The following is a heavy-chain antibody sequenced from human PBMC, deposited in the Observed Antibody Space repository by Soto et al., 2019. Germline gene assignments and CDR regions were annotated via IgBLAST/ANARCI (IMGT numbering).Heavy chain of an antibody. CDR2: IYASRTT. D-gene: IGHD3-3*01. CDR1: GASISNYY. CDR3: ARESRSELGAVEY. V-gene: IGHV4-4*07. J-gene: IGHJ4*02. Sequence: QVRLQESGPGLVKPSETLSLTCTVSGASISNYYWSWIRQPAGKGLECLGRIYASRTTTYNPSLRSRVTMSVDTSKNQFSLNLNSVTAADTAVYYCARESRSELGAVEYWGQGTLVIVSS.